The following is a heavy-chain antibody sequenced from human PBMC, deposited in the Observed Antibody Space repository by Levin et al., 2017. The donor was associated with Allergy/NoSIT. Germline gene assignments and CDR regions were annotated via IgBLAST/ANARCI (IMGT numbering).Heavy chain of an antibody. CDR1: GASISSYY. J-gene: IGHJ5*02. D-gene: IGHD3-22*01. Sequence: ESLKISCPVSGASISSYYWTWIRQPPGKGLEWIGYIYHSGSSDYNPSLKSRVTISLDASKNQFSLKLSSVTAADTAVYYCARGTYYYYDSSGYLFWFDPWGQGTLVTVSS. CDR2: IYHSGSS. V-gene: IGHV4-59*01. CDR3: ARGTYYYYDSSGYLFWFDP.